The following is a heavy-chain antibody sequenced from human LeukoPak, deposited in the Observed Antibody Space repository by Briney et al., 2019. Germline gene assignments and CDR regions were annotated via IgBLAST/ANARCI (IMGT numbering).Heavy chain of an antibody. D-gene: IGHD4-17*01. CDR1: GFTFSSYA. CDR3: AKQKPTTVATLCGDYCGAFDY. Sequence: GGSLRLSCAASGFTFSSYAMSWVRQAPGKGLEWVSAISGSGGSTYYADSVKGRFTISRDNSKNTLYLQMNSLRAEDTAVYYCAKQKPTTVATLCGDYCGAFDYWGQGTLVTVSS. J-gene: IGHJ4*02. CDR2: ISGSGGST. V-gene: IGHV3-23*01.